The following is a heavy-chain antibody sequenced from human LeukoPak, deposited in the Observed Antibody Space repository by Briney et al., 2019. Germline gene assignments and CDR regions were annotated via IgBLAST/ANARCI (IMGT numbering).Heavy chain of an antibody. CDR1: GFTFNTYA. D-gene: IGHD4-17*01. CDR2: ISVNGGNT. Sequence: PGGSLRLSCAASGFTFNTYAMSWVRQAPGKGLEWVSGISVNGGNTYYADSVKGRFTISRDNSKNTLYLQMKSLRAEDTAAYYCAKQNGDYENWFDPWGQGTLVTVSS. CDR3: AKQNGDYENWFDP. V-gene: IGHV3-23*01. J-gene: IGHJ5*02.